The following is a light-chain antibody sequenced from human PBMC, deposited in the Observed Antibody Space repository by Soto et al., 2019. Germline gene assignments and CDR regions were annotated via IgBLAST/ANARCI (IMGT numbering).Light chain of an antibody. J-gene: IGKJ5*01. Sequence: VMTQSPATLSVSPGERATLFCRASQTVFTKLAWYQQKPGQAPRLLMYDASTRATGVPARFSGSGSGTEFTLTISSLQSEDFAVYYCEQYNNWPITFGQGTRLEIK. V-gene: IGKV3-15*01. CDR3: EQYNNWPIT. CDR1: QTVFTK. CDR2: DAS.